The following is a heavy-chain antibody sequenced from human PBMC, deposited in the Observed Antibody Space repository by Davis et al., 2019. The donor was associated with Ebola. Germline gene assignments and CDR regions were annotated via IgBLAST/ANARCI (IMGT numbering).Heavy chain of an antibody. CDR1: GFTFSSYS. J-gene: IGHJ6*02. D-gene: IGHD1-26*01. V-gene: IGHV3-21*01. CDR2: ISSSSSYI. CDR3: ARELLGGAYGMDV. Sequence: PGGSLRLSCAASGFTFSSYSMNWVRQAPGKGLEWVSSISSSSSYIYYADSVKGRFTISRDNAKNSLYLQMNSLRAEDTAVYYCARELLGGAYGMDVWGQGTTVTVSS.